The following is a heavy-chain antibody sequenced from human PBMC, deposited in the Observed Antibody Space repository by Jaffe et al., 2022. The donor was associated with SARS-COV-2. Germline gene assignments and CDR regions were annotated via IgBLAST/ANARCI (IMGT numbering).Heavy chain of an antibody. J-gene: IGHJ4*02. CDR3: AREALRWSGRPTKDEDS. CDR2: INHSGTT. V-gene: IGHV4-34*01. CDR1: GGSFSGYY. Sequence: QVQLQQWGAGLLKPSETLSLSCAVYGGSFSGYYWSWIRQPPGKGLEWIGEINHSGTTKYNPSLKGRATISIDTSKSQFSLNLSSVTAADTAVYYCAREALRWSGRPTKDEDSWGQGTLVTVSS. D-gene: IGHD4-17*01.